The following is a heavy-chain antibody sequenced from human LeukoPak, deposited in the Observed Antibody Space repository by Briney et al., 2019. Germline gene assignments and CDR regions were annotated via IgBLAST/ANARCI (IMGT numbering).Heavy chain of an antibody. Sequence: ASVKVSCKPSGYSFNNYGISWVRQAPGQRLEWMGWINAYNGNTNYAQKLQGRVTMTRGTSTSTAYMELRSLRFDDTAVYYCAREGTYGGGYYEVDFDYWGQGTLVTVSS. J-gene: IGHJ4*02. CDR1: GYSFNNYG. D-gene: IGHD1-26*01. CDR2: INAYNGNT. V-gene: IGHV1-18*01. CDR3: AREGTYGGGYYEVDFDY.